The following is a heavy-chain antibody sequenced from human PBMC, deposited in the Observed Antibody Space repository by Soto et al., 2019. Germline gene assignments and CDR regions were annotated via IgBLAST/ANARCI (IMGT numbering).Heavy chain of an antibody. V-gene: IGHV4-59*08. CDR3: ARHVEEGVVVPAAIYYAFDI. J-gene: IGHJ3*02. Sequence: SETLSLTCTVSGGSISSYYWSWIRQPPGKGLEWIGYIYYSGSTYYNPSLKSRVTISVDTSKNQFSLKLSSVTAADTAVYYCARHVEEGVVVPAAIYYAFDIWGQGTMVTVSS. CDR1: GGSISSYY. CDR2: IYYSGST. D-gene: IGHD2-2*01.